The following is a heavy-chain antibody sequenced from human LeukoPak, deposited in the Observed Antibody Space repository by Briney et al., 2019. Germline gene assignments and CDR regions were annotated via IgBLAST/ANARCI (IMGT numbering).Heavy chain of an antibody. J-gene: IGHJ6*02. CDR2: IYYSGST. CDR3: ARRGYSSMDV. CDR1: GGSISSYY. Sequence: SETLSLTCTVSGGSISSYYWSWIRQAPGKGLEWIGYIYYSGSTNYNPSLKSRATISVDTSKNQFSLKLSSVTAADTAVYYCARRGYSSMDVWGQGTTVTVSS. D-gene: IGHD5-18*01. V-gene: IGHV4-59*08.